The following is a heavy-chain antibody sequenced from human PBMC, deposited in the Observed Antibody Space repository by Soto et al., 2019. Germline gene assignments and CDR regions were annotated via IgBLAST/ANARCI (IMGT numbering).Heavy chain of an antibody. CDR3: STWGRDGWYTGFF. Sequence: QVQLVQSGAEVKMPGASVKVSCKASGYTFTDYDINWVRQAPGQGLEWVGRMNPSSGKTDYAQNFQARVTMTRDTSISTAYLELSNLGYEDTAVFYCSTWGRDGWYTGFFWGQGTLVTVAS. CDR2: MNPSSGKT. D-gene: IGHD6-19*01. CDR1: GYTFTDYD. J-gene: IGHJ4*02. V-gene: IGHV1-8*01.